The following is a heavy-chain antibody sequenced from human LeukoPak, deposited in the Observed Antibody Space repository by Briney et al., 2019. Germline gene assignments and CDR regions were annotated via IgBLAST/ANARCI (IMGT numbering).Heavy chain of an antibody. CDR1: GGSFSGYY. D-gene: IGHD1-26*01. V-gene: IGHV4-34*01. J-gene: IGHJ4*02. CDR3: ASGRVVGATWVED. Sequence: PSETLSLTCAVYGGSFSGYYWSWIRQPPGKGLEWIGEINHSGSSNYNPSLKSRVAISLDASKNQFSLRLSSLTAADTAVYYCASGRVVGATWVEDRGQGTLVTVSS. CDR2: INHSGSS.